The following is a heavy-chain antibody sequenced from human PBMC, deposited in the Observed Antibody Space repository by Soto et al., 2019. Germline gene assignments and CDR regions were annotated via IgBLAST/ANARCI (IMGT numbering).Heavy chain of an antibody. V-gene: IGHV4-31*03. Sequence: SETLSLTCTVSGGSISSGGYYWSWIRQHPGKGLEWIGYIYYSGSTYYNPSLKSRVTISVDTSKNQFSLKLSSVTAADTAVYYCARGRSSTSPYPIGYWGQGSLVTVSS. CDR2: IYYSGST. D-gene: IGHD2-2*01. CDR3: ARGRSSTSPYPIGY. CDR1: GGSISSGGYY. J-gene: IGHJ4*02.